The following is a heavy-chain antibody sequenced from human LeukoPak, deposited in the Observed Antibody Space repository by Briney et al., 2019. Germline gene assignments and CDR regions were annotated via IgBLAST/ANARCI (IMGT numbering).Heavy chain of an antibody. V-gene: IGHV4-59*01. CDR3: AGETTLMGYSSGLGFNY. D-gene: IGHD6-19*01. CDR1: DDSISDYY. CDR2: IYYSGST. Sequence: SETLSLTCTVSDDSISDYYRGWIRQPPGKGLEWIGYIYYSGSTNYNPSLKSRVTISVDTSKNQFSLKLSSVTAADTAVYYCAGETTLMGYSSGLGFNYWGQGTLVTVSS. J-gene: IGHJ4*02.